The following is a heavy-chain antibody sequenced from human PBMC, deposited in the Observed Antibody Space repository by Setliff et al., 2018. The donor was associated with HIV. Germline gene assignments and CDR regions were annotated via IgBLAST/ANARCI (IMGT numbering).Heavy chain of an antibody. Sequence: GASVKVSCKASGYTFSSDGISWVRQAPGQGLEWMGWSNAYNGNTNYIEKLQGRVTMTTDTSTSTAYIELRSRRSDDTAVYYCARAAPGNTESAPGYWGQGTLVTVSS. V-gene: IGHV1-18*01. CDR1: GYTFSSDG. CDR3: ARAAPGNTESAPGY. D-gene: IGHD1-7*01. J-gene: IGHJ4*02. CDR2: SNAYNGNT.